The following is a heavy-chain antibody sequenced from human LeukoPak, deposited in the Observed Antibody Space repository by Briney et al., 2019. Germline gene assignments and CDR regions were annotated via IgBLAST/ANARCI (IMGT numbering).Heavy chain of an antibody. V-gene: IGHV3-23*01. J-gene: IGHJ5*01. CDR1: GFTFNTYA. D-gene: IGHD3-22*01. CDR3: VKDRRNYYGSEGHYYRQNGDS. Sequence: AGGSLRLSYGASGFTFNTYAMSWVRQPPGKGLEWVASISGRGELTYYTDSVRGRFTISRDNSRSTMYLQMNFLRTDDTAVYYSVKDRRNYYGSEGHYYRQNGDSWGQGTLVTVSS. CDR2: ISGRGELT.